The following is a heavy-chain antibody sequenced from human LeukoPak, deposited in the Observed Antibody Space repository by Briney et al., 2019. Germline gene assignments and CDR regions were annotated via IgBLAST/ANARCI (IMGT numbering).Heavy chain of an antibody. CDR2: INPNSGGT. D-gene: IGHD4-11*01. CDR1: GYTFTGYY. Sequence: EASVKVSCKASGYTFTGYYMHWVRQAPGQGLEWMGWINPNSGGTNYAQKFQGRVTMTRDTSISTAYMELSRLRSDDTAVYYCARLMTTVSHLVDYWGQGTLVTVSS. V-gene: IGHV1-2*02. CDR3: ARLMTTVSHLVDY. J-gene: IGHJ4*02.